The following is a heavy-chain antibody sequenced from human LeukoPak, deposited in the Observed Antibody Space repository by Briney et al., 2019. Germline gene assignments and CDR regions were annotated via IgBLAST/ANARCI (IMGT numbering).Heavy chain of an antibody. D-gene: IGHD3-22*01. V-gene: IGHV4-59*01. CDR1: GGSISSYY. Sequence: SETLSLTCTVSGGSISSYYWSWIRQPPGKGLEWIGYIYYSGSTNYNPSLKSRVTISVDTSKNQFSLKLSSVTAADTAVYYCARAVRYYYDSSGYPLHFDYWGQGTLVTVSS. J-gene: IGHJ4*02. CDR3: ARAVRYYYDSSGYPLHFDY. CDR2: IYYSGST.